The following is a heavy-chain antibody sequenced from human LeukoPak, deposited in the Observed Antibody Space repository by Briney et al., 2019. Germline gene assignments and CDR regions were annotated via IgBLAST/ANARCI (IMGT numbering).Heavy chain of an antibody. J-gene: IGHJ5*02. CDR1: GYTFTSYD. Sequence: ASVKVSCKASGYTFTSYDINWVRQAPGQGPEWMGWMNPNSGNTGYAQRFQGRLTLTRDTSISTAYMELSGLRSDDTAVYYCARALTILSWFTPREGWFDPWGQGTLVTVSS. D-gene: IGHD6-13*01. CDR2: MNPNSGNT. V-gene: IGHV1-8*02. CDR3: ARALTILSWFTPREGWFDP.